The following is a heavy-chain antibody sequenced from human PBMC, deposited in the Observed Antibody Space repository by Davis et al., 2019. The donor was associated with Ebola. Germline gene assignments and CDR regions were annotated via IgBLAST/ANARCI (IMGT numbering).Heavy chain of an antibody. CDR3: AREGDHSRTSDI. V-gene: IGHV3-33*08. CDR2: IWSDGSNR. J-gene: IGHJ3*02. CDR1: GFTFSSYA. Sequence: GESLKISCAASGFTFSSYAMHWVRQAPGKGLQWVAVIWSDGSNRYYADSVKGRFTISRDTSKNMLYLQMNSLRAEDTSMYYCAREGDHSRTSDIWGPGTMVTVSS. D-gene: IGHD2-21*02.